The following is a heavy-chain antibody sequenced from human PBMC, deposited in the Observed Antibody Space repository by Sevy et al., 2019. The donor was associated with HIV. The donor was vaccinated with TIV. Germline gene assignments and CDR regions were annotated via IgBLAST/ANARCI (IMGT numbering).Heavy chain of an antibody. CDR3: ARGPFGSNYYYYGMDV. CDR2: ISSSGSTI. V-gene: IGHV3-11*01. D-gene: IGHD3-3*01. CDR1: GFTFSDYY. J-gene: IGHJ6*02. Sequence: GRSLRLSCAASGFTFSDYYMSWIRQAPGKGLEWVSYISSSGSTIYYADSVKGRFTISRDNAKNSLYLQMNSLRAEDTAVYYCARGPFGSNYYYYGMDVWGQGTTVTVSS.